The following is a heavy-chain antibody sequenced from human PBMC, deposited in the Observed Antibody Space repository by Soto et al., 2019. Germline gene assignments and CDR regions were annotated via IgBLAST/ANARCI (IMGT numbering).Heavy chain of an antibody. Sequence: GGSLRLSCAASGFTFSSYAMSWVRQAPGKGLEWVSAISGSGGSTYYADSVKGRFTISRDNSKNTLYLQMNSLRAEDTAVYYCAKDWYYDFWSGYLTASDYWGQGTLVTVSS. CDR2: ISGSGGST. D-gene: IGHD3-3*01. V-gene: IGHV3-23*01. CDR1: GFTFSSYA. CDR3: AKDWYYDFWSGYLTASDY. J-gene: IGHJ4*02.